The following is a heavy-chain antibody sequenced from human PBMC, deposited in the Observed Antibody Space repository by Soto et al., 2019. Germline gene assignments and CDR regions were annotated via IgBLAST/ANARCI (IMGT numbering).Heavy chain of an antibody. CDR2: IYYSGST. J-gene: IGHJ4*02. Sequence: SETLSLTCTFSGGSISSYYWSWIRQPPGKGLEWIGYIYYSGSTNYNPSLKSRVTISVDTSKNQFSLKLSSVTAADTAVYYCARAYSGSLDYFDYWGQGTLVTVSS. D-gene: IGHD1-26*01. CDR1: GGSISSYY. V-gene: IGHV4-59*01. CDR3: ARAYSGSLDYFDY.